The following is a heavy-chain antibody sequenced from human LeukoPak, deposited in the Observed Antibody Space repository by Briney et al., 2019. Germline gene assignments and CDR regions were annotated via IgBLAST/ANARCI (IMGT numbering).Heavy chain of an antibody. J-gene: IGHJ3*02. CDR1: GFTFSDYY. CDR3: ASPRVGAPGWKTAFDI. D-gene: IGHD1-26*01. V-gene: IGHV3-11*01. CDR2: ISSSGSTI. Sequence: PGGSLRLSCAASGFTFSDYYMSWIRQAPGKGLEWVSYISSSGSTIYYADSVKGRFTISRDNAKNSLYLQMNSLRAEDTAVYYCASPRVGAPGWKTAFDIWGQGTMVTVSS.